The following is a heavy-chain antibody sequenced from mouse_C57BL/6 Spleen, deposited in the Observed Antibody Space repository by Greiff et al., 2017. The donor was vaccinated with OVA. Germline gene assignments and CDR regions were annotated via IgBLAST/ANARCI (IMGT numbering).Heavy chain of an antibody. CDR3: ARGLLRYFDV. V-gene: IGHV1-55*01. CDR2: IYPGSGST. Sequence: QVQLQQPGAELVKPGASVKMSCKASGYTFTSYWITWVKQRPGQGLEWIGDIYPGSGSTNYNEKFKSKATLTVDTSSSTAYMQLSSLTAEDSAVYYCARGLLRYFDVWGTGTTVTVSS. D-gene: IGHD2-3*01. CDR1: GYTFTSYW. J-gene: IGHJ1*03.